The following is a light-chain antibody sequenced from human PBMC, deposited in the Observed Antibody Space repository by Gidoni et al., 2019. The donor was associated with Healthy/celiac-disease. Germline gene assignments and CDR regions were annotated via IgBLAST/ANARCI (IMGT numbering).Light chain of an antibody. Sequence: DIQMTQSPSSLSASVGDRVTITCRASQSISSYLNWYQQKPGKAPKLLIYAASSLQSGVSSRFSGSASGTDFTLTISSLQPEDFASYYCQQSYSTPPFGQGTKLEIK. CDR3: QQSYSTPP. J-gene: IGKJ2*01. CDR1: QSISSY. V-gene: IGKV1-39*01. CDR2: AAS.